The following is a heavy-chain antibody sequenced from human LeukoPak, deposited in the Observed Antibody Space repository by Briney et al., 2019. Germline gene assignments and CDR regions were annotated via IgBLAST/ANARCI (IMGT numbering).Heavy chain of an antibody. CDR2: INHSGST. CDR1: GGSFSDYY. CDR3: ASFGVEGITIFGVVPSPS. D-gene: IGHD3-3*01. V-gene: IGHV4-34*01. Sequence: SETLSLTCAVYGGSFSDYYWSWIRQTPGKGLEGIGEINHSGSTSYNSSLKSRVTISVDTSKNQFSLKLSSVTAADTAVYYCASFGVEGITIFGVVPSPSWGQGTLVTVSS. J-gene: IGHJ4*02.